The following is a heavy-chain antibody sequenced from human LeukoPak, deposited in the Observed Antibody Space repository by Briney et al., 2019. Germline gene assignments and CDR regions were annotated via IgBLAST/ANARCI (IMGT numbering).Heavy chain of an antibody. D-gene: IGHD6-13*01. J-gene: IGHJ3*02. V-gene: IGHV4-4*07. CDR3: ARDNERAAAETDAFDT. Sequence: SETLSLTCTVSGGSISSYYWSWIRQPAGKGLEWIGRIYTSGSTNYNPSLKSRVTMSVDTSKNQFSLKLSSVTAADTAVYYCARDNERAAAETDAFDTWGQGTMVTVSS. CDR1: GGSISSYY. CDR2: IYTSGST.